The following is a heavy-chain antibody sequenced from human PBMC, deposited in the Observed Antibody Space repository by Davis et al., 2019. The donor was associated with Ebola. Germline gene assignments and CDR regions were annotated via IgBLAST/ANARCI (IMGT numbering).Heavy chain of an antibody. V-gene: IGHV1-2*02. CDR2: INPHIGAT. J-gene: IGHJ4*02. Sequence: SVTVSRLDCGYDLTDHYKHWVRQAPGHRLEWLGGINPHIGATKYAQRFQGRVTITRETSISSAYMELSGLRSDATGVYYCARGVGYKYGIIDYWGQGALVSVS. CDR3: ARGVGYKYGIIDY. D-gene: IGHD5-18*01. CDR1: GYDLTDHY.